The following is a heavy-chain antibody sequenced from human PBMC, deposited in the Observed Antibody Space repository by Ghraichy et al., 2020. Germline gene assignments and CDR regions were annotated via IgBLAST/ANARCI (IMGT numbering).Heavy chain of an antibody. CDR3: ARGVVTSDAFDI. J-gene: IGHJ3*02. V-gene: IGHV4-59*01. Sequence: ESLNISCTVSGGSISSYYWSWIRQPPGKGLEWIGYIYYSGSTNYNPSLKSRVTISVDTSKNQFSLKLSSVTAADTAVYYCARGVVTSDAFDIWGQGTMVTVSS. CDR2: IYYSGST. CDR1: GGSISSYY. D-gene: IGHD2-21*02.